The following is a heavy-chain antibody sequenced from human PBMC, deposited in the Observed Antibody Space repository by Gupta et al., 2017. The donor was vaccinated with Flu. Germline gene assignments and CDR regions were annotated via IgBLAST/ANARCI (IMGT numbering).Heavy chain of an antibody. CDR2: ISYDGSNK. Sequence: QVQLVESGGGVVQPGRSLRLSCAASGFTFSSYGMPWVRQAPGKGLEWVAVISYDGSNKYYADSVKGRFTISRDNSKNTLYLQMNSLRAEDTAVYYCAKAYDSSGYYYELDAFDIWGQGTMVTVSS. CDR3: AKAYDSSGYYYELDAFDI. D-gene: IGHD3-22*01. CDR1: GFTFSSYG. V-gene: IGHV3-30*18. J-gene: IGHJ3*02.